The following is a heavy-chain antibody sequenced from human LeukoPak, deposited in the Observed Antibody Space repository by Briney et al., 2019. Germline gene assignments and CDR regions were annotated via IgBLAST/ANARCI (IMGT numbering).Heavy chain of an antibody. D-gene: IGHD2-2*01. CDR2: IIPMFDTA. CDR1: GGTFNRYA. CDR3: ALHYCCSSTHYYYMDV. V-gene: IGHV1-69*06. J-gene: IGHJ6*03. Sequence: ASVKVSCKASGGTFNRYAISWVRQAPGQGLEWMGGIIPMFDTANYAQRFQGRLTITADKFTSTAYMELSSLRSEDTAVYYCALHYCCSSTHYYYMDVWGKGTTVTVSS.